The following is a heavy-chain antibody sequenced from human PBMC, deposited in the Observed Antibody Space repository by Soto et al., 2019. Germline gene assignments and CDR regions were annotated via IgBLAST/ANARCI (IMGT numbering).Heavy chain of an antibody. CDR2: ISAYNGNT. CDR3: ARDTYYYDSSGYYYGYFQH. Sequence: GASVKVSCKASGYTFTSYGISWVRQAPGQGLEWMGWISAYNGNTNYAQKLQGRVTMTTDTSTSTAYMELRSLRSDDTAVYYCARDTYYYDSSGYYYGYFQHWGQGXLVTV. D-gene: IGHD3-22*01. CDR1: GYTFTSYG. J-gene: IGHJ1*01. V-gene: IGHV1-18*04.